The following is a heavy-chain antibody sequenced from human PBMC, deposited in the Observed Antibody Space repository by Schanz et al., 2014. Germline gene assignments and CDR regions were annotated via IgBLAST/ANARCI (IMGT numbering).Heavy chain of an antibody. Sequence: EVLLVESGGGFVQPGGSLRLSCAASGFTFSAYWMHWVRQAPGKGLVWVSRIRSDGSMTGNADSVKGRFTISRDNAKNTLYLQMNSLRAEDTAVYYCAREDLGASFDFWGQGTLVTVSP. D-gene: IGHD7-27*01. J-gene: IGHJ4*02. CDR3: AREDLGASFDF. CDR1: GFTFSAYW. V-gene: IGHV3-74*01. CDR2: IRSDGSMT.